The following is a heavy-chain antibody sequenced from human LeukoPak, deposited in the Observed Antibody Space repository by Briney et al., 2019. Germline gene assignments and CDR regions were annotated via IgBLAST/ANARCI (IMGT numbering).Heavy chain of an antibody. CDR1: GFTVSSNY. J-gene: IGHJ4*02. CDR2: IYSGGST. Sequence: GGSLRLSCAASGFTVSSNYMSWVRQAPGKGLEWVSVIYSGGSTYYADSVKGRFTISRDNSKNTLYLQMNSLRAEDTAVYYCAKLRYYDSSGYNDYWGQGTLVTVSS. D-gene: IGHD3-22*01. V-gene: IGHV3-53*01. CDR3: AKLRYYDSSGYNDY.